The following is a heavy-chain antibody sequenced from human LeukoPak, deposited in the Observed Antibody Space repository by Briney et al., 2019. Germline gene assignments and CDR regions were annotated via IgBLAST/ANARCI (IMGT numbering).Heavy chain of an antibody. CDR3: ARTPYNWGIDY. V-gene: IGHV1-8*03. D-gene: IGHD7-27*01. CDR2: MNVNSGNT. CDR1: GYTFITYD. J-gene: IGHJ4*02. Sequence: ASVKVSCKISGYTFITYDINWVRQATGQGLEWMGWMNVNSGNTGYAQKFQGRLTITRNTSISTAYMELSSLTSEDTAVYYCARTPYNWGIDYWGQGTLVTVSS.